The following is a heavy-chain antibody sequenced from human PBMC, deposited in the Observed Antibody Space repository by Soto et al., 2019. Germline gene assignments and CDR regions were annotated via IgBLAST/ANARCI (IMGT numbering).Heavy chain of an antibody. D-gene: IGHD1-26*01. Sequence: EVQVLESGGGLVQPGGSLRLSCAASGFTFSNYAMSWVRQAAGKELEWVSTIHDGGDYTHYTDSVKGRFTISRDNSRNTLFLQMNSLRAEDTALYYCATNRGSGSYTNWNFDVWGRGTLVTVSS. V-gene: IGHV3-23*01. CDR1: GFTFSNYA. J-gene: IGHJ2*01. CDR3: ATNRGSGSYTNWNFDV. CDR2: IHDGGDYT.